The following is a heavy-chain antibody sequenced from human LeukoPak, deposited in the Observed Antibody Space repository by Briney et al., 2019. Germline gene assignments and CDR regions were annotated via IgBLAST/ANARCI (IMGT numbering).Heavy chain of an antibody. CDR1: GFTFNSYA. Sequence: GGSLRLSCAASGFTFNSYAMHWVRQAPGKGLEYVSAISSNGGSTYYANSVKGRFTISRDNSKNTLYLQMGSLRAEDMAVYYCARDGQGITFGGVIVIRYFDYWGQGTLVTVSS. J-gene: IGHJ4*02. V-gene: IGHV3-64*01. CDR2: ISSNGGST. D-gene: IGHD3-16*02. CDR3: ARDGQGITFGGVIVIRYFDY.